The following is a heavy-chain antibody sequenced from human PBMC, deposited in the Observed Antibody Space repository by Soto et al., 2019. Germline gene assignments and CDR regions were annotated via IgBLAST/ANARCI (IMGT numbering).Heavy chain of an antibody. Sequence: SETLSLTCAVSGYSISSGYYWGWIRQPPGKGLEWIGSIYHSGSTYYNPSLKSRVTISVDTSKNQFSLKLSSVTAADTAVYYCARSLPAAKGGWFDPWGQGTLVTVSS. CDR3: ARSLPAAKGGWFDP. D-gene: IGHD2-2*01. V-gene: IGHV4-38-2*01. CDR1: GYSISSGYY. J-gene: IGHJ5*02. CDR2: IYHSGST.